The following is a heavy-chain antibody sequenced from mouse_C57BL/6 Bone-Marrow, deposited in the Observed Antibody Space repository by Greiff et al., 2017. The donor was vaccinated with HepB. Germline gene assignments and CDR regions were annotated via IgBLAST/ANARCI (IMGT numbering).Heavy chain of an antibody. CDR1: GYAFSSSW. V-gene: IGHV1-82*01. Sequence: QVQLQQSGPELVKPGASVKISCKASGYAFSSSWMNWVKQRPGKGLEWIGRIYPGDGDTNYNGKFKGKATLTADKSSSTAYMQLSSLTSEDSAVYFCARMDDKTWFAYWGQGTLVTVSA. CDR3: ARMDDKTWFAY. CDR2: IYPGDGDT. D-gene: IGHD2-12*01. J-gene: IGHJ3*01.